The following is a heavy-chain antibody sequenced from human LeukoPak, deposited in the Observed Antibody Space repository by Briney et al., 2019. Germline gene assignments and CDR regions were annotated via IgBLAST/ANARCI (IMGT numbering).Heavy chain of an antibody. D-gene: IGHD2-2*01. Sequence: ASVKVSCKASGYTFASFGITWVRQAPGQGLEWMGWINTHNGDTNYAQKLQGRVTMTTDTSTSTAYMELRSLRSDDTAVYYCARGAHCSSTSCYHYMDVWGKGTTVTVSS. CDR1: GYTFASFG. V-gene: IGHV1-18*01. CDR3: ARGAHCSSTSCYHYMDV. J-gene: IGHJ6*03. CDR2: INTHNGDT.